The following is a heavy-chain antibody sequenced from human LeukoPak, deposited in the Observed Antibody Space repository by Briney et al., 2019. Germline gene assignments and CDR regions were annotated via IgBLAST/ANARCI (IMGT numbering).Heavy chain of an antibody. D-gene: IGHD3-16*01. Sequence: GGSLRLSCAASGFTFSDHYMSWFRQAPGKGLEWVSYISNSGSLKYYADSVKGRFTISRDNAKNSLYLQMNSLRAEDTAVYYCAKGAMGDWGQGTLVTVSS. V-gene: IGHV3-11*04. CDR1: GFTFSDHY. CDR2: ISNSGSLK. CDR3: AKGAMGD. J-gene: IGHJ4*02.